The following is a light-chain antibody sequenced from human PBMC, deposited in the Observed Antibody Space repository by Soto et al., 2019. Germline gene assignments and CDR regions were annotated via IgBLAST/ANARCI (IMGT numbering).Light chain of an antibody. Sequence: LTQPPSVSGAPGQRVTISCTGRSSNIGAYYDVHWYQQLPGTAPKLLIHGNNHRPSGVPDRFSGSKSGTSASLATTGLRAEDEADYYCQSYDSSLSGYVFGTGTKGTVL. CDR3: QSYDSSLSGYV. CDR1: SSNIGAYYD. V-gene: IGLV1-40*01. CDR2: GNN. J-gene: IGLJ1*01.